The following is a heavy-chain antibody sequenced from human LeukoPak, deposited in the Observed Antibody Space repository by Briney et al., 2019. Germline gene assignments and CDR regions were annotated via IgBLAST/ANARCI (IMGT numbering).Heavy chain of an antibody. CDR3: VRGRYCSSTSCYIDY. V-gene: IGHV3-23*01. CDR1: GFSFSNYA. J-gene: IGHJ4*02. Sequence: GGSLRLSCAASGFSFSNYAMGWVHQAPGKGLEWVSSISGSGDSTYYADSVKGRFTISRDNSKNTLYLQMNSLRAEDTAVYYCVRGRYCSSTSCYIDYWGQGTLVTVSS. D-gene: IGHD2-2*02. CDR2: ISGSGDST.